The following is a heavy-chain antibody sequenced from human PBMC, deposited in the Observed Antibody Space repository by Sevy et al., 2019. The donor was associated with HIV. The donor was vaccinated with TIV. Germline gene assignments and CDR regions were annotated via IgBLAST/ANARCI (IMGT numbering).Heavy chain of an antibody. CDR1: GFTFSSYA. CDR2: ISYDGSNK. CDR3: ARASQYSSSWYYFDY. J-gene: IGHJ4*02. V-gene: IGHV3-30-3*01. D-gene: IGHD6-13*01. Sequence: GGSLRLSCAASGFTFSSYAMHWVRQAPGKGLEWVAVISYDGSNKYYADSVKGRFTISRDNSKNTRYLQMNSLRAEDTAVYYCARASQYSSSWYYFDYWGQGTLVTVSS.